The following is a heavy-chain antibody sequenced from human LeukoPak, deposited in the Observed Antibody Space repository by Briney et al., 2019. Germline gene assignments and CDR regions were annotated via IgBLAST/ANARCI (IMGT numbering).Heavy chain of an antibody. CDR3: ARNTWIKLHYNYYMDV. J-gene: IGHJ6*03. CDR1: GGSFSGYY. Sequence: PSETLSLTCAVYGGSFSGYYWSWIRQPPGKGLEWIGEMNHSGSTNYNPSLKSRVTISVDTSKNQFSLKLSSVTAADTAVYYCARNTWIKLHYNYYMDVWGNGTTVAVSS. V-gene: IGHV4-34*01. CDR2: MNHSGST. D-gene: IGHD5-18*01.